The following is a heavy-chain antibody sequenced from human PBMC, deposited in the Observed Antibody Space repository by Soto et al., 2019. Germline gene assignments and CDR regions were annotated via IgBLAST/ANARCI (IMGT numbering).Heavy chain of an antibody. V-gene: IGHV1-69*13. CDR1: GGTFSSYA. D-gene: IGHD2-2*01. Sequence: ASVKVSCKASGGTFSSYAISWVRQAPGQGLEWMGGIIPIFGTANYAQKFQGRVTITADESTSTAYMELSSLRSEDTAVYYCARAILGYCSSTSCYGAYYYYGMDVWGQGTTVTVSS. CDR2: IIPIFGTA. J-gene: IGHJ6*02. CDR3: ARAILGYCSSTSCYGAYYYYGMDV.